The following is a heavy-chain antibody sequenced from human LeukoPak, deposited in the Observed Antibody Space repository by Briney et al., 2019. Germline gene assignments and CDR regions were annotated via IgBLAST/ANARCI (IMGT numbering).Heavy chain of an antibody. CDR2: INAGNGDT. D-gene: IGHD6-19*01. J-gene: IGHJ4*02. V-gene: IGHV1-3*01. CDR3: ARDIAGGGKPGV. Sequence: ASVKVSCKASGYPFTTYPIHWVRQAPGQRLEWMGWINAGNGDTKYSQKFQGRVTVTRDTSASTAYMEVSSLRSEDTAVYYCARDIAGGGKPGVRGQGTLVPVSS. CDR1: GYPFTTYP.